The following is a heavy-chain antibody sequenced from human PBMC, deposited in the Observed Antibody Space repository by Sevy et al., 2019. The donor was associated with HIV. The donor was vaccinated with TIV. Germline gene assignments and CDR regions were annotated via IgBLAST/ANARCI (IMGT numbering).Heavy chain of an antibody. D-gene: IGHD5-12*01. CDR2: ISSSGSTI. Sequence: GESLKISCAASGFTFSSYEMNWVRQAPGKGLEWVSYISSSGSTIYYADSVKGRFTISRDNAKNSLYLQMNSLRAEDTAVYYCARDELVATIWGTTTIDAFDIWGQGTMVTVSS. CDR1: GFTFSSYE. CDR3: ARDELVATIWGTTTIDAFDI. J-gene: IGHJ3*02. V-gene: IGHV3-48*03.